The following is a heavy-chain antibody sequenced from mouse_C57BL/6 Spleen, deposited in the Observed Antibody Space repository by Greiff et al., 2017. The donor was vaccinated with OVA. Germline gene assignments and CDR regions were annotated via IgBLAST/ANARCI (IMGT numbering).Heavy chain of an antibody. V-gene: IGHV1-66*01. CDR1: GYSFTSYY. Sequence: QVQLKESGPELVKPGASVKISCKASGYSFTSYYIHWVKQRPGQGLEWIGWIYPGSGNTKYNEKFKGKATLTADTSSSTAYMQLSSLTSEDSAVYYCARGDWSYWYFDVWGTGTTVTVSS. CDR2: IYPGSGNT. J-gene: IGHJ1*03. D-gene: IGHD4-1*01. CDR3: ARGDWSYWYFDV.